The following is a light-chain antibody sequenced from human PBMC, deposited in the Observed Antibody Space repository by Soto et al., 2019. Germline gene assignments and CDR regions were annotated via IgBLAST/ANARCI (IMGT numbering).Light chain of an antibody. Sequence: QSVLTQPASVSGSPGQSITIACTGTSSDVGGYNYVSWYQQHPDKAPKLMIYDVSDRPSGVSNRFSGSKSGNTASLTISWLQAEDEADYYCSSYTSTSTLVFGGGTKLTVL. J-gene: IGLJ2*01. CDR1: SSDVGGYNY. CDR3: SSYTSTSTLV. CDR2: DVS. V-gene: IGLV2-14*03.